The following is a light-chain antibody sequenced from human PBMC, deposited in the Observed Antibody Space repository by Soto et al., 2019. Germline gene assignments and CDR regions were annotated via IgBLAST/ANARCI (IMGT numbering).Light chain of an antibody. CDR2: NAS. J-gene: IGKJ5*01. Sequence: EIVMTQSPATLSVSPGVRATLSCRASENVKFNLAWYQQRPGQAPRLLFYNASTRATAFPARFSGSGSGTDYILTISSLQSEDFAVYYCQQYYNWPLTFGQGTRLEIK. CDR1: ENVKFN. V-gene: IGKV3-15*01. CDR3: QQYYNWPLT.